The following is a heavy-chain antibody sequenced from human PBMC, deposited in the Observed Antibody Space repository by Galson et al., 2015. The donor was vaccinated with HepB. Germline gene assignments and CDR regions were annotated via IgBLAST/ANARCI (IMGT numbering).Heavy chain of an antibody. D-gene: IGHD1-1*01. J-gene: IGHJ6*02. Sequence: SVKVSCKASGYTFISYGISWVRQAPGQGLEWMGWISTSRGNTNYAQNIQGRVTMTTDTSTSTAYMELRSLTSDDTAVYYCARDPRDNIGYYYGLDVWGQGTTVTVSS. V-gene: IGHV1-18*01. CDR2: ISTSRGNT. CDR3: ARDPRDNIGYYYGLDV. CDR1: GYTFISYG.